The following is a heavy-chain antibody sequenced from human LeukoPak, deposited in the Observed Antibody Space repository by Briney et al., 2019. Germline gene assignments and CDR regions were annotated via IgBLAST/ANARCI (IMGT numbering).Heavy chain of an antibody. Sequence: ASVKVSCKASGYTSTYYYMHWVRQAPGQGLEWMGIINPSGGSTSYAQKFQGRVTMTRDTSTSTVYTELSSLRSEDTAVYYCARKAGGSYRLDYWGQGTLVTVSS. J-gene: IGHJ4*02. D-gene: IGHD1-26*01. CDR3: ARKAGGSYRLDY. CDR1: GYTSTYYY. V-gene: IGHV1-46*01. CDR2: INPSGGST.